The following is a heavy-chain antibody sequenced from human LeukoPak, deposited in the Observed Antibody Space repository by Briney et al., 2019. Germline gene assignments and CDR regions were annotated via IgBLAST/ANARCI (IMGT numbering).Heavy chain of an antibody. Sequence: TLSLTCAVSGGSISSGGYSWSWIRQPPGKALEWLARIDWDDDKYYSTSLKTRLTISKDTSKNQVVLTMTNMDPVDTATYYCARIPSINTAHFDYWGQGTLVTVSS. V-gene: IGHV2-70*11. D-gene: IGHD5-18*01. CDR3: ARIPSINTAHFDY. CDR1: GGSISSGGYS. CDR2: IDWDDDK. J-gene: IGHJ4*02.